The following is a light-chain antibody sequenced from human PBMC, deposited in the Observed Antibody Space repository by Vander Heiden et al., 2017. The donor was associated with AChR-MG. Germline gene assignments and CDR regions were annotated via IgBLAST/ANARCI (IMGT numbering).Light chain of an antibody. CDR1: QSVSSSY. CDR3: QQYGGSPRT. Sequence: EMVLTQSPGTLSLSPGERATLSCRASQSVSSSYLAWYQQKPGQAPRLLIYGASSRATGIPDRFSGSGSGTDFTLTISRLEPEDFAVYYCQQYGGSPRTFGQGTKVEI. J-gene: IGKJ1*01. CDR2: GAS. V-gene: IGKV3-20*01.